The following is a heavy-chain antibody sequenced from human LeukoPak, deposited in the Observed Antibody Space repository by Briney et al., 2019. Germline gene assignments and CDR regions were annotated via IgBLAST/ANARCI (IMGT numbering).Heavy chain of an antibody. Sequence: LRLSCVSSGFSVSTSYISWVRQPPGKALEWLALIYWNDDKRYSPSLKSRLTITKDTSKNQVVLTMTNMEPVDTATYYCAHLWDYWGQGTLVTVSS. CDR3: AHLWDY. CDR2: IYWNDDK. CDR1: GFSVSTSYIS. V-gene: IGHV2-5*08. D-gene: IGHD2-21*01. J-gene: IGHJ4*02.